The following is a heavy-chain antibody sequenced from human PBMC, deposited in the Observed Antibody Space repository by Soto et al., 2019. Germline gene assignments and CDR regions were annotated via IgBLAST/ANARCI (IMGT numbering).Heavy chain of an antibody. CDR2: ISAYNGNT. V-gene: IGHV1-18*01. CDR1: GYTFTSYG. D-gene: IGHD3-10*01. CDR3: ARDAMVRGVRGWFDP. Sequence: QVQLVQSGAEVKKPGASVKVSCKASGYTFTSYGISWVRQAPGQGLEWMGWISAYNGNTNYAQKLQGRVTMTTDTSTSTAYMALRSLRADDTAVYYCARDAMVRGVRGWFDPWGQGTLVTVSS. J-gene: IGHJ5*02.